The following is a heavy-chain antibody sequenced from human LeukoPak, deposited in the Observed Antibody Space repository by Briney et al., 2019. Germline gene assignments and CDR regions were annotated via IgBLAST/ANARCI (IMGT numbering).Heavy chain of an antibody. CDR1: GFTFTTYT. CDR2: ISSSSYTI. D-gene: IGHD4-23*01. CDR3: ARGMSYGGFDY. J-gene: IGHJ4*02. Sequence: GGSLRLSCAASGFTFTTYTMNWVRQAPGKGLEWVSYISSSSYTIYYADSVKGRFTISRDNAKNSLSLQMNSLRDEDTAPYYCARGMSYGGFDYWGQGTLVTVSS. V-gene: IGHV3-48*02.